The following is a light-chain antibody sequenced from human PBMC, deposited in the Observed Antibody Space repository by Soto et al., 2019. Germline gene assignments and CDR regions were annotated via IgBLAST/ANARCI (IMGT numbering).Light chain of an antibody. Sequence: QSVLTQPPSVSGAPGQRVTISCTGSSSNIGAGYDVHWYQQLPGTAPKLLIYGNSNRPSGVPDRFSGSKSGTSASLAITGVRDEDEADDYCQSYDSSLSGWVFGGGTKLTVL. CDR1: SSNIGAGYD. J-gene: IGLJ3*02. CDR2: GNS. V-gene: IGLV1-40*01. CDR3: QSYDSSLSGWV.